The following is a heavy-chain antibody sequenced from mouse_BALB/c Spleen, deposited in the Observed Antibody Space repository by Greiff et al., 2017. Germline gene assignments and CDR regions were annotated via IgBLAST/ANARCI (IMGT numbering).Heavy chain of an antibody. CDR3: ARPYRYDAMDY. CDR2: IYPYNGGT. Sequence: EVKLMESGPELVKPGASVKISCKASGYTFTDYNMHWVKQSHGKSLEWIGYIYPYNGGTGYNQKFKSKATLTVDNSSSTAYMELRSLTSEDSAVYYCARPYRYDAMDYWGQGTSVTVSS. J-gene: IGHJ4*01. V-gene: IGHV1S29*02. CDR1: GYTFTDYN. D-gene: IGHD2-14*01.